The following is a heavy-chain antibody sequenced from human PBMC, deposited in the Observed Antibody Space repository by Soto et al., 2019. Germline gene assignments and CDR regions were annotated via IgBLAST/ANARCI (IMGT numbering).Heavy chain of an antibody. CDR3: AKSSGCSSTSCYTFFDY. CDR1: GCTFSSYA. Sequence: EVQLLESGGGLVQPGGSLRLSCAASGCTFSSYAMSGVRQAPGKGLEWVSAISGSGGSTYYADSVKGRFTMSRDNSKNTLYLQMNSLRAEDTAVYYCAKSSGCSSTSCYTFFDYWGQGTLVTVSS. J-gene: IGHJ4*02. CDR2: ISGSGGST. V-gene: IGHV3-23*01. D-gene: IGHD2-2*02.